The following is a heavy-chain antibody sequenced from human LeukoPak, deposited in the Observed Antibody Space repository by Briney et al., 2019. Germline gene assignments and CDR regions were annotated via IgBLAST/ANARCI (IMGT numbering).Heavy chain of an antibody. CDR2: ISGSSTDI. J-gene: IGHJ4*02. CDR3: ARRGYYDNSGYDY. D-gene: IGHD3-22*01. Sequence: GGSLRLSCAASGFTFSNYAMNWVRQAPGKGLEWVSSISGSSTDIYYADSVKGRFTISRDNAKNLLYLQINSLRAEDTAIYHCARRGYYDNSGYDYWGQGTLVTVSS. CDR1: GFTFSNYA. V-gene: IGHV3-21*01.